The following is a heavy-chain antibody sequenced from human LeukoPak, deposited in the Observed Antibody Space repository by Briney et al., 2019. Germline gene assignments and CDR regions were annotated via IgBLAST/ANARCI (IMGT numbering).Heavy chain of an antibody. CDR3: ARGPGDSYYYYYMDV. V-gene: IGHV3-9*01. Sequence: GRSLRLSCAASGFTFDDYAMHWVRQAPGKGLEWVSGISWNSGSIGYADSVKGRFTISRDNAKNSLYLQMNSLRAEDTAVYYCARGPGDSYYYYYMDVWGKGTTVTVSS. J-gene: IGHJ6*03. CDR2: ISWNSGSI. CDR1: GFTFDDYA.